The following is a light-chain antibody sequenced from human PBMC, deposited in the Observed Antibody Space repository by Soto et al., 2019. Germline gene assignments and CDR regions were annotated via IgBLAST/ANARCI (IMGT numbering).Light chain of an antibody. Sequence: EIVLTQSPGTLSLSPGARAPLSCRARQSVSSYLAWYQQKPGQAPRLLIYDASNRATGIPARFSGSGSGTDFTLTISSLEPEDFAVYYCQQRSDWPPITFGQGTRLEIK. V-gene: IGKV3-11*01. J-gene: IGKJ5*01. CDR1: QSVSSY. CDR3: QQRSDWPPIT. CDR2: DAS.